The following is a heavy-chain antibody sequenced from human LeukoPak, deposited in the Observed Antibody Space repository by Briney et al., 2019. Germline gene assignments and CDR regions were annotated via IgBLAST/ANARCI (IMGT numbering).Heavy chain of an antibody. J-gene: IGHJ1*01. CDR1: SFTFSSYE. V-gene: IGHV3-48*03. Sequence: GGSLRLSCAASSFTFSSYEKNWVRHAPGKGLEWVSYISGIGIKHYADAVKGRFTTSRDNAKNSLYLQMNSLRAEDTAVYYCAKGAGQWLVPSEYFQYWGQGTLVTVSS. CDR2: ISGIGIK. D-gene: IGHD6-19*01. CDR3: AKGAGQWLVPSEYFQY.